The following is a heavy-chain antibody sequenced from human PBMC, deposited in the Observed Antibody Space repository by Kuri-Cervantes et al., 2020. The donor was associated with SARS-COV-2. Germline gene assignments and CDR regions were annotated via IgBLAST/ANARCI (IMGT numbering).Heavy chain of an antibody. CDR3: ARGEWFGEDTSYYYYYGMDV. J-gene: IGHJ6*02. Sequence: GESLKISCAASGFTFSSYSMNWVRQAPGKGLEWVSSISSSSSYIYYADSVKGRFTISRDNAKNSLYLQMNSLRAEDTAVYYCARGEWFGEDTSYYYYYGMDVWGQGTTVTVSS. V-gene: IGHV3-21*01. D-gene: IGHD3-10*01. CDR2: ISSSSSYI. CDR1: GFTFSSYS.